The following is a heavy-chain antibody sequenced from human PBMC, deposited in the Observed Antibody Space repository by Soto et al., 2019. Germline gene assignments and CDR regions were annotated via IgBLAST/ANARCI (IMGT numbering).Heavy chain of an antibody. CDR2: IYYSGST. V-gene: IGHV4-31*03. D-gene: IGHD3-10*01. Sequence: PSETLSLTCNVSGGSISSGGYFWSWIRQHPGKGLEWIGYIYYSGSTYCNPSLKSRLTTSVDTSENQFSLRLTSVTAADTAVYYCARETARGDAFDIWGQGTMVTVSS. CDR3: ARETARGDAFDI. CDR1: GGSISSGGYF. J-gene: IGHJ3*02.